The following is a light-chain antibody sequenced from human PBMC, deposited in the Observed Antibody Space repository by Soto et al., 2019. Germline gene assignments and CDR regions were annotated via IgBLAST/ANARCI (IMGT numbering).Light chain of an antibody. J-gene: IGKJ2*01. Sequence: EIVLTQSPGTLSLSPGEGATVSCRASQSVNSNLLAWFQQKPGQAPRLLIHDASRRATGIPDRFSGSGSGTDFTLSISRLEPEDFAVYYCHQYVSSPPTFGQGTKLEIK. CDR3: HQYVSSPPT. V-gene: IGKV3-20*01. CDR1: QSVNSNL. CDR2: DAS.